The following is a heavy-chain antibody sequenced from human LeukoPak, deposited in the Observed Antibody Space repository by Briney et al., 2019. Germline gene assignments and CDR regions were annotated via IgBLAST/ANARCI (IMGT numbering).Heavy chain of an antibody. J-gene: IGHJ4*02. Sequence: KPSETLSLTCTVSGGSISSSSYYWSWIRQPPGKGLEWIGYIYYSGSTNYNPSLKSRVTISVDTSKNQFSLKLSSVIAADTAVYYCARDLGGRDGYNYCFDYWGQGTLVTVSS. D-gene: IGHD5-24*01. CDR2: IYYSGST. CDR3: ARDLGGRDGYNYCFDY. V-gene: IGHV4-61*01. CDR1: GGSISSSSYY.